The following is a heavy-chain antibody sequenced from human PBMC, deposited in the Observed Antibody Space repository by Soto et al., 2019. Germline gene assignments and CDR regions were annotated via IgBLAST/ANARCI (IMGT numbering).Heavy chain of an antibody. CDR2: ISWDGGST. Sequence: DVQLVESGGVVVQPGGSLRLSCAASGFTFDDYTMHWVRQAPGKGLEWVSLISWDGGSTYYADSVKGRFTISRDNSKNSLYLQMNSLRTEDTALYYCAKANGVGKQYYYYGMDVWGQGTTVTVSS. CDR1: GFTFDDYT. V-gene: IGHV3-43*01. D-gene: IGHD3-3*01. CDR3: AKANGVGKQYYYYGMDV. J-gene: IGHJ6*02.